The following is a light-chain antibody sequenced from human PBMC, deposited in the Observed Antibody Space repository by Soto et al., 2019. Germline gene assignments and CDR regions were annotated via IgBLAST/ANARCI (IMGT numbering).Light chain of an antibody. CDR2: AAS. V-gene: IGKV1-39*01. J-gene: IGKJ5*01. Sequence: DIQMTQSPSSLSASVGDRVTITCRASQSISRNLNWYQHKPGKAPKLLIYAASSLQHGVPSRFSGGGSRTEFTLSISSLQPEDFGTYYYQQSYTTASITFGQGTRLES. CDR3: QQSYTTASIT. CDR1: QSISRN.